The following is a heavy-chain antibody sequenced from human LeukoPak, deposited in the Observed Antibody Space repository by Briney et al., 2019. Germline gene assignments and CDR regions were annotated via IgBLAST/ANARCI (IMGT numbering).Heavy chain of an antibody. CDR2: IYSGGST. Sequence: GGSLRLSCAASGFTVSSNYMNWVRQAPGKGLEWVSVIYSGGSTYYADSVKGRFTISRDNSKNTLYLQMNSLRAEDTAVYYCARDCSSTSCYDVWGKGTTVTISS. D-gene: IGHD2-2*01. V-gene: IGHV3-66*01. J-gene: IGHJ6*04. CDR3: ARDCSSTSCYDV. CDR1: GFTVSSNY.